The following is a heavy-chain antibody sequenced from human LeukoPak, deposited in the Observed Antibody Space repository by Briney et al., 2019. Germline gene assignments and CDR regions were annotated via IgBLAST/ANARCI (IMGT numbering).Heavy chain of an antibody. CDR3: AKEGPRGSGSYSDS. CDR1: GFAFNSFP. J-gene: IGHJ4*02. CDR2: IDSDGAYT. V-gene: IGHV3-64*01. D-gene: IGHD3-10*01. Sequence: GGSLRLSCEASGFAFNSFPIHWVRRPPGKGLEFVSAIDSDGAYTYYANSVKDRFTISRDNSKNTVYLQMGSLRPEDTAVYYCAKEGPRGSGSYSDSWGQGTLVAVSP.